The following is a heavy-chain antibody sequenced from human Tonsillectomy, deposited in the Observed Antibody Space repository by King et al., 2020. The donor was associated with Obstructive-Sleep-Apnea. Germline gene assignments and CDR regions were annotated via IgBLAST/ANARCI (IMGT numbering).Heavy chain of an antibody. CDR3: ARAHGYSYGYIDYYFDY. V-gene: IGHV3-30-3*01. Sequence: VQLVESGGGVVQPGRSLRLSCAASGFTFSNDAMHWVRQAPGKGLEWVAIISYDGSNKYNADSVKGRFTISRDDSKNTLYLQMNSLRAEDTAVYYCARAHGYSYGYIDYYFDYWGQGTLVTVSS. D-gene: IGHD5-18*01. CDR2: ISYDGSNK. J-gene: IGHJ4*02. CDR1: GFTFSNDA.